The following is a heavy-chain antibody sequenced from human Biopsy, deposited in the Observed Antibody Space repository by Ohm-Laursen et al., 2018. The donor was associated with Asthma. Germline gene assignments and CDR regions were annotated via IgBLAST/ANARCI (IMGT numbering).Heavy chain of an antibody. V-gene: IGHV4-30-4*01. CDR2: GLWSGST. D-gene: IGHD4-17*01. CDR3: ARVVSYGDIYFGIDV. J-gene: IGHJ6*02. Sequence: SQTLSPTCAVSGGYTGSSDHHWAWIRQALGKGLEWIGFGLWSGSTHYSRSLERRVSISIDTATNEFSMKLWSVTPADTAVYFCARVVSYGDIYFGIDVWGPGNTVVVS. CDR1: GGYTGSSDHH.